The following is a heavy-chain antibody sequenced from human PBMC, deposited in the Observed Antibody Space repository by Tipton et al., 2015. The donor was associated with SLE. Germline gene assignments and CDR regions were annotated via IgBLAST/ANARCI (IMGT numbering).Heavy chain of an antibody. CDR1: GGSLSSYY. CDR2: IYYSGST. J-gene: IGHJ3*02. CDR3: ATCPKTDAFDI. V-gene: IGHV4-59*08. Sequence: TLSPTCTVSGGSLSSYYWSWIRQPPGKGLEWIGYIYYSGSTTYNPSLKSRVTISVDTSKNQFSLKLSSVTAADTAVYYCATCPKTDAFDIWGQGTMVTVSS.